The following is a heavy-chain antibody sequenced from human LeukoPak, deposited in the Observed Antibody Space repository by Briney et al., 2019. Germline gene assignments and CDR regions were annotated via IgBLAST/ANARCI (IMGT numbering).Heavy chain of an antibody. CDR2: IYYSGST. CDR1: GGSISSGGYY. J-gene: IGHJ2*01. CDR3: ARKSSRGGFNGYDFWYFDL. Sequence: PSETLSLTCTVSGGSISSGGYYWSWIRQHPGKGLEWIGYIYYSGSTDYNPSLKSRVTLSVDTSKNRLSLKLSSVTAADTAVYYCARKSSRGGFNGYDFWYFDLWGRGTLVTVSS. D-gene: IGHD5-12*01. V-gene: IGHV4-31*03.